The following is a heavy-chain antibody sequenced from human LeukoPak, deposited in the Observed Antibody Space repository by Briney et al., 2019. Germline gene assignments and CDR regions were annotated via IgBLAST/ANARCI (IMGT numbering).Heavy chain of an antibody. CDR1: GFTFSSYG. D-gene: IGHD5-18*01. V-gene: IGHV3-30*18. Sequence: GRSLRLSCAASGFTFSSYGMHWVRQAPGKGLEWVAVISYDGSNKYYADSVKGRFTISRDNSKNTLYLQMNSLRAEVTAVYYCAKVEDTGPFDPWGQGTLVTVSS. J-gene: IGHJ5*02. CDR3: AKVEDTGPFDP. CDR2: ISYDGSNK.